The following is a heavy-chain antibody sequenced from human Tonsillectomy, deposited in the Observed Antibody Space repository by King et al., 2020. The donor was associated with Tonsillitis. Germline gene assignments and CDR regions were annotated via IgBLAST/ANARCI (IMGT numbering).Heavy chain of an antibody. CDR3: ARPQTGLIGSGEVLVRL. D-gene: IGHD3-10*01. J-gene: IGHJ6*02. V-gene: IGHV5-51*01. CDR2: IYPRDSDT. CDR1: GYNFISYW. Sequence: VQLVESGAEVRKPGESLRISCEGSGYNFISYWIGWVRQMPGKGLEWMGIIYPRDSDTRYSPSFQGQVTISVDKSISTAYLQWSSLKASDTAMYYCARPQTGLIGSGEVLVRLGGQGTTVTVPS.